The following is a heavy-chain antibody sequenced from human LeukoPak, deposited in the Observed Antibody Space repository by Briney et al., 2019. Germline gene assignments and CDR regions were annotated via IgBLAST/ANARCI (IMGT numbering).Heavy chain of an antibody. CDR3: AKGYCSGGSCYAVFDY. CDR2: IRGSGGST. D-gene: IGHD2-15*01. J-gene: IGHJ4*02. Sequence: GGSLRLSCAASGFTFSSYAMSWVRQAPGRGLEWVSAIRGSGGSTYYSDSVKGRFTISRDNSKNTLYLQMNSLRAEDTAVYYCAKGYCSGGSCYAVFDYWGQGTLVTVSS. CDR1: GFTFSSYA. V-gene: IGHV3-23*01.